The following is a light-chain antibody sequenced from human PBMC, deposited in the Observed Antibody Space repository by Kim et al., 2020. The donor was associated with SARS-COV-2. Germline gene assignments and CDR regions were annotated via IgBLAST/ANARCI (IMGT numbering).Light chain of an antibody. CDR2: GKN. V-gene: IGLV3-19*01. J-gene: IGLJ2*01. CDR1: SLRSYY. Sequence: ALGQTVRITCQGDSLRSYYASWYQQKPGQAPVLVIYGKNNRPSGIPDRFSGSSSGNTASLTITGAQAEDEADYYCNSRDSSGNHVVFGGGTQLTIL. CDR3: NSRDSSGNHVV.